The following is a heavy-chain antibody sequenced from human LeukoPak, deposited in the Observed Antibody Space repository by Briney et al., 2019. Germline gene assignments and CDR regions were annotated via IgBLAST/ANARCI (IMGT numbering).Heavy chain of an antibody. D-gene: IGHD2-8*01. Sequence: SETLSLTCAVYGGPFSGNYWSWIRQPPGKGLEWIGDINHTGSTNYNPSLKSRLTISIDTSKKQFSLKVNSVTAADTAVYYCARGWVYCTNGICSRSYYMDVWDKGTTVTVSS. CDR3: ARGWVYCTNGICSRSYYMDV. CDR1: GGPFSGNY. V-gene: IGHV4-34*01. J-gene: IGHJ6*03. CDR2: INHTGST.